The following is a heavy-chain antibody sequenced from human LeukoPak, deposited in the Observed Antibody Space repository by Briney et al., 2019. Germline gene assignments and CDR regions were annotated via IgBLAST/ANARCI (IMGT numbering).Heavy chain of an antibody. V-gene: IGHV3-23*01. Sequence: AGGSLRLSCAASGFTFSSYAMSWVRQAPGKGLEWVSAISGSGGSTYYADSVKGRFTISRDNSKNTLYLQMNSLRAEDTAVYYCANSNYDSSGYYPAWYFDYWGQGTLVTVSS. J-gene: IGHJ4*02. D-gene: IGHD3-22*01. CDR3: ANSNYDSSGYYPAWYFDY. CDR1: GFTFSSYA. CDR2: ISGSGGST.